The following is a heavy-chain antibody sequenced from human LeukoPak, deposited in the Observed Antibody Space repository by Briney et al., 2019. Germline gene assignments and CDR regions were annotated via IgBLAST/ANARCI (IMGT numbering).Heavy chain of an antibody. CDR2: IYWDDDK. CDR3: AHRKVDTPMGP. D-gene: IGHD5-18*01. J-gene: IGHJ5*02. Sequence: GPTLVKPTQTLTLTCTFSGFSLTTSGVGVGWIRQPPGKALEWLAYIYWDDDKRYSATLMSRLTITKDTSKNQVVLTVTNMDPVDTATYYCAHRKVDTPMGPWGQGILVTVSS. CDR1: GFSLTTSGVG. V-gene: IGHV2-5*02.